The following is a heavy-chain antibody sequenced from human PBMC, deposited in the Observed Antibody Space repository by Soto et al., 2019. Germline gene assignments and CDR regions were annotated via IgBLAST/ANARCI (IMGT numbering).Heavy chain of an antibody. V-gene: IGHV3-53*02. J-gene: IGHJ6*01. D-gene: IGHD2-2*01. CDR3: AGIAMPRWGANDYFYGPDV. CDR2: IYNGGSR. CDR1: GFSVSSNH. Sequence: EVELVETGGGLIQPGGSLRLSCVASGFSVSSNHMSWVRQAPGKGLEWVSVIYNGGSRNYADSVKGRFTISRDYSKNTLYLQTTGLPAAHTAVNYCAGIAMPRWGANDYFYGPDVWWQGTGVTVSP.